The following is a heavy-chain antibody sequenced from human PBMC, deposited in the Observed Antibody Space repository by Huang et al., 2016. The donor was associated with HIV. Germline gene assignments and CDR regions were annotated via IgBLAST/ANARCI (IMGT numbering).Heavy chain of an antibody. Sequence: EVQLVESGGGLVKPGGSLRLSCAASGFTLRTYSMKWVRQAPGKGVEWFSSSSRSSSYIFYADEVKGRFTISRDNAKNSLYLQMNSLRAEDTAVYYCARIYYSDTTATDYWGQGTQVTVSS. CDR3: ARIYYSDTTATDY. J-gene: IGHJ4*02. CDR2: SSRSSSYI. D-gene: IGHD3-22*01. V-gene: IGHV3-21*01. CDR1: GFTLRTYS.